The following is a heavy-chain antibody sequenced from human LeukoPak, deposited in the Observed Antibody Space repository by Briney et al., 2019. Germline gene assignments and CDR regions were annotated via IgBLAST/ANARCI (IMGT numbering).Heavy chain of an antibody. J-gene: IGHJ4*02. CDR3: TRVRGDIVVVPALVFDY. D-gene: IGHD2-2*01. CDR2: IRSKAYGGTT. Sequence: PGRSLRLSCTASGFTFGDYAMSWFRQAAGKGLEWVGFIRSKAYGGTTEYAASVKGRFTISRDDSKSIAYLQMNSLKTEDTAVYYCTRVRGDIVVVPALVFDYWGQGTLVTVSS. CDR1: GFTFGDYA. V-gene: IGHV3-49*03.